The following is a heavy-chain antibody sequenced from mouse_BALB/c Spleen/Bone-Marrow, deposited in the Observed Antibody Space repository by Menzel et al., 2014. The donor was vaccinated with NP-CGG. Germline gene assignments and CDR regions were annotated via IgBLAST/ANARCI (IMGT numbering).Heavy chain of an antibody. Sequence: VKLVESGAELVRPGVSVKISCKGSGYTFTDYAMHWVKQSHAKSLERIGVISTYYGDASYNQKFKGKATMTVDKSSSTAYMELARLTSEDSAIYYCARDAMDYWGQGTSVTVSS. J-gene: IGHJ4*01. V-gene: IGHV1S137*01. CDR2: ISTYYGDA. CDR3: ARDAMDY. CDR1: GYTFTDYA.